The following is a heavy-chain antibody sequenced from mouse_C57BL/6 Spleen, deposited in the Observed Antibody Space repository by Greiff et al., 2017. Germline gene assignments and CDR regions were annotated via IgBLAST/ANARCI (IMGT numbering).Heavy chain of an antibody. CDR1: GYTFTSYW. CDR3: ARRGSSYGYAMDY. D-gene: IGHD1-1*01. V-gene: IGHV1-64*01. CDR2: IHPNSGST. Sequence: QVQLQQPGAELVKPGASVKLSCKASGYTFTSYWMHWVKQRPGQGLEWIGMIHPNSGSTNYNEKFKSKATLTVDKSSSTAYMQLSSLTSEDSAVYYCARRGSSYGYAMDYWGQGTSVTVSS. J-gene: IGHJ4*01.